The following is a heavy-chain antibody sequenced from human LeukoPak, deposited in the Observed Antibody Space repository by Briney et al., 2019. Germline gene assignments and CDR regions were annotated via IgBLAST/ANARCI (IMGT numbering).Heavy chain of an antibody. Sequence: SETLSLTCAVYGGSFSGYYWSWIRQPLGKGLEWIGEINHSGSTNYNPSLKSRVTISVDTSKNQFSLKLSSVTAADTAVYYCARGRTMIVVVPWYFDYWGQGTLVTVSS. CDR2: INHSGST. J-gene: IGHJ4*02. D-gene: IGHD3-22*01. V-gene: IGHV4-34*01. CDR3: ARGRTMIVVVPWYFDY. CDR1: GGSFSGYY.